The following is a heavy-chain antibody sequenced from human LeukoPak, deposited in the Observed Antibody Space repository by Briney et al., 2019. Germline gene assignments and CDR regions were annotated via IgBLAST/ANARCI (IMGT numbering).Heavy chain of an antibody. CDR1: GFTFSSYA. D-gene: IGHD3-22*01. J-gene: IGHJ4*02. CDR2: ISGSGGST. V-gene: IGHV3-23*01. CDR3: AREYYNSSGYYYGGGY. Sequence: PGGSLRLSCAASGFTFSSYAMSWVRQAPGKGLEWVSAISGSGGSTYYADSVKGRFTISRDNSKNTLYLQMNSLRAEDTAVYYCAREYYNSSGYYYGGGYWGQGTLVTVSS.